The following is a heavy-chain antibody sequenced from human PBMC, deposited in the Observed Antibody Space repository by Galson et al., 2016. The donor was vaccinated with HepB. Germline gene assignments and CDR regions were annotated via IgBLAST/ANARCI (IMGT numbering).Heavy chain of an antibody. CDR1: GFTFSSSE. J-gene: IGHJ2*01. CDR2: ITGSSDFI. Sequence: SLRLSCAASGFTFSSSEVNWLRQAPGKGLEWVSYITGSSDFIKYADSVKGRFTFSRDNSKNTMYVQMTSLRAEDTAVYYCTSGTTVTTSNSFWYFDLWGRGTLVTVSS. CDR3: TSGTTVTTSNSFWYFDL. V-gene: IGHV3-23*01. D-gene: IGHD4-17*01.